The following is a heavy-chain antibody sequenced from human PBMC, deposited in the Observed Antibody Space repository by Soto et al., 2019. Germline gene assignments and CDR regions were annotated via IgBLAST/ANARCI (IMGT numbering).Heavy chain of an antibody. D-gene: IGHD5-18*01. V-gene: IGHV3-30*18. CDR1: GFTFSDHG. CDR3: AKGGGYTYGSSWWHFDL. J-gene: IGHJ2*01. CDR2: ISDDGSKQ. Sequence: QVQLVESGGGVVQPGRSLRLSCAASGFTFSDHGMQWVRQAPGKGLEWVAAISDDGSKQYYAEFMKGRVSISRDNSKNTLDRQMDGMRTEDTAMYYCAKGGGYTYGSSWWHFDLWGRGTLVTVSS.